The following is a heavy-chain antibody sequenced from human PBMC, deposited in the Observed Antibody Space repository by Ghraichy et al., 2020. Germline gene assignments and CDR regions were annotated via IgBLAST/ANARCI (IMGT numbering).Heavy chain of an antibody. D-gene: IGHD1-7*01. CDR3: VREGQELGKSGFDL. Sequence: GESLNISCAASGFRFRDYYMSWIRQAPGKGLEWVSLISRNGRDRNYADSVRGRFTISRDNARNSLYLQLNTLRVEDTAVYYCVREGQELGKSGFDLWGQGTLVTVSS. J-gene: IGHJ5*02. CDR1: GFRFRDYY. V-gene: IGHV3-11*06. CDR2: ISRNGRDR.